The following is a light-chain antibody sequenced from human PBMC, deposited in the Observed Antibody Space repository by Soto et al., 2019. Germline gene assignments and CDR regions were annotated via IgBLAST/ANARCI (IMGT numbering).Light chain of an antibody. CDR1: QSVSSN. CDR2: GAS. V-gene: IGKV3-15*01. J-gene: IGKJ1*01. CDR3: QQYHNWQT. Sequence: EIVMTQSPATLSVSPGERATLSCRASQSVSSNLAWYQQKPGQAPRLLIYGASTRATGIPARFSGSGSETEFTLTISSLQSEDFAVYYCQQYHNWQTFGQGTKVDIK.